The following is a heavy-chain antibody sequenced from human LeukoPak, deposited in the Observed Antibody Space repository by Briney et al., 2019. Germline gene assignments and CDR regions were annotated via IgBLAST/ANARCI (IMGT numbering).Heavy chain of an antibody. Sequence: ASVKVSCKASGGTFSSYAINWVRQAPGQGLEWMGWISAYNGNTNYAQKLQGRVTMTTDTSTSTAYMELRSLTSDDTAVYYCARNAGYSSSWYVYWGQGTLVTVSS. V-gene: IGHV1-18*01. CDR1: GGTFSSYA. J-gene: IGHJ4*02. CDR2: ISAYNGNT. D-gene: IGHD6-13*01. CDR3: ARNAGYSSSWYVY.